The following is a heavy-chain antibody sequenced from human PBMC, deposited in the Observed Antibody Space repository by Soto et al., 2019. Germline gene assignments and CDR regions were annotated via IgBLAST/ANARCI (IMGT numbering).Heavy chain of an antibody. D-gene: IGHD5-12*01. J-gene: IGHJ4*02. V-gene: IGHV4-59*01. CDR3: ARWLRPYYFDY. CDR1: GGSISSYY. Sequence: QVQLQESGPGLVTPSETLSLTCTVSGGSISSYYWSWIRQPPGKGLEWIGYIYYSGSTNYNPSLKSRVTISVDTSKNQFSLKLSSVTAADTAVYYCARWLRPYYFDYWGQGTLVTVSS. CDR2: IYYSGST.